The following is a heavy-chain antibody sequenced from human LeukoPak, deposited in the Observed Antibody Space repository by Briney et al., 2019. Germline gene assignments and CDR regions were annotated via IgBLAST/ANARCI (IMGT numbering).Heavy chain of an antibody. J-gene: IGHJ5*01. CDR3: AREKFDS. CDR2: VSYEGTIK. CDR1: GFAFSNFA. V-gene: IGHV3-30*14. Sequence: GGSLRLSCSASGFAFSNFAMHWVRQAPGKGLEWVAVVSYEGTIKYYTDSAKGRFTISRDNSGNIISPQINNLTTEDTATYYCAREKFDSWGQGAPVTVSP.